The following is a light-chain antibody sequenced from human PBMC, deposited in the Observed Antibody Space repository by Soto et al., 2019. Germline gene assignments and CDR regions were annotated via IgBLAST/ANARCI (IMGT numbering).Light chain of an antibody. V-gene: IGKV1-39*01. CDR3: RQSFDSLWT. Sequence: DIQVTQSPSSLSASVGDRVTITCRASQSINNYLNWYQQQPGRAPKLLIYAASSLHSGVPSRFIGSGSGTEFTLTISNLQPEDFATYYCRQSFDSLWTFGPGTKVDI. CDR2: AAS. J-gene: IGKJ1*01. CDR1: QSINNY.